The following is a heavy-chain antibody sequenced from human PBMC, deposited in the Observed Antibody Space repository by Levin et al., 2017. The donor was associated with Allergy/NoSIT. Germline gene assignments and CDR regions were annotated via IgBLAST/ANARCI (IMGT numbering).Heavy chain of an antibody. J-gene: IGHJ6*02. CDR3: ARDHCDTCPPYYYGMDV. Sequence: GESLKISCAASGFDCSSYWMTWVRQAPGKGLEWVASVKHGEAEKWYVDSVKGRFIISRDSAKNSIYLQMNSLRAEDTAVYYCARDHCDTCPPYYYGMDVWGHGTTVTVSS. V-gene: IGHV3-7*01. D-gene: IGHD3-22*01. CDR2: VKHGEAEK. CDR1: GFDCSSYW.